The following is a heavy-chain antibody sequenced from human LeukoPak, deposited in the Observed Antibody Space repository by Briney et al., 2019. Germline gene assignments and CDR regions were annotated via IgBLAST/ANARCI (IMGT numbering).Heavy chain of an antibody. CDR2: ISGSGGST. CDR1: GFTFSSYA. CDR3: AKDRVGSTHFDY. D-gene: IGHD1-26*01. Sequence: PGGSLRLSCAASGFTFSSYAMGWVRQALGKGLEWVSVISGSGGSTYYADSVKGRFTISRDNSKNTLYMQMNSLRAEDTAVYYCAKDRVGSTHFDYWGQGTLVTVSS. V-gene: IGHV3-23*01. J-gene: IGHJ4*02.